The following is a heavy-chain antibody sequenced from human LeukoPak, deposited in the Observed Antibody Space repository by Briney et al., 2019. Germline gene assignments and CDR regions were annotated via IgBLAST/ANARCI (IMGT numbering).Heavy chain of an antibody. J-gene: IGHJ4*02. CDR3: AREGCSSTSCLTSLDY. D-gene: IGHD2-2*01. V-gene: IGHV4-34*01. CDR1: GGSFSGYY. CDR2: INHSGST. Sequence: SETLSLTCAVYGGSFSGYYWSWIRQPPGKGLEWIGEINHSGSTNYNPSLKSRVTISVDTSKNQFSLKLSSVTAADTAVYYCAREGCSSTSCLTSLDYWGQGTLVTVSS.